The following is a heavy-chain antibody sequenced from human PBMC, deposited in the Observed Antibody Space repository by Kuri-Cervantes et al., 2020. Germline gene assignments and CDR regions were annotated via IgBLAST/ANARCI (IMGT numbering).Heavy chain of an antibody. D-gene: IGHD2-21*02. Sequence: SETLSLTCAVYGGSFSGCYWSWIRQPPGKGLEWIGEINHSGSTNYNPSLKSRVTISVDTSKNQFSLKLSSVTAADTAVYYCAKRLTSQGFDYWGQGTLVTVSS. CDR3: AKRLTSQGFDY. V-gene: IGHV4-34*01. J-gene: IGHJ4*02. CDR2: INHSGST. CDR1: GGSFSGCY.